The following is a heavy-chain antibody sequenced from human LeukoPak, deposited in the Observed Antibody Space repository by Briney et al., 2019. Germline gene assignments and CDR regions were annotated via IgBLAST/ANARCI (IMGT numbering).Heavy chain of an antibody. J-gene: IGHJ4*02. CDR1: GFTFSSYG. CDR3: VKDGGSGSYSDY. Sequence: PGRSLRLSCAASGFTFSSYGMHWVRQAPGKGLEWVAVISYDGSNKYYADSVKGRFTISRDNSKNTLYLQMNSLRAEDTAVYYCVKDGGSGSYSDYWGQGTLVTVSS. D-gene: IGHD3-10*01. CDR2: ISYDGSNK. V-gene: IGHV3-30*18.